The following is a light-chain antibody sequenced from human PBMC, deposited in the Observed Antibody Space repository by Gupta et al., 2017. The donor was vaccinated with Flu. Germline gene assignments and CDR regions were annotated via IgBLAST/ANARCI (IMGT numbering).Light chain of an antibody. V-gene: IGLV2-11*01. CDR2: DVT. CDR3: SSHAGRVTWV. J-gene: IGLJ1*01. Sequence: QAAPTQPRSVSGSPGQSVTHSCTGTSNDVGGYNRVSWYEQRPGKAPKLILYDVTERPSGVPDRFSGSKSGNTASLTISGLQSDDEADYYCSSHAGRVTWVFGTGTTVTVL. CDR1: SNDVGGYNR.